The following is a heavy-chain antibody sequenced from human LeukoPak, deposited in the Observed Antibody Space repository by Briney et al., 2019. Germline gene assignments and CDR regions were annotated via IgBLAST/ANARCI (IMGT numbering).Heavy chain of an antibody. D-gene: IGHD6-19*01. J-gene: IGHJ5*02. CDR2: IYYSGST. Sequence: PSETLSLTCTVSGGSTGSSLYHWAWIRQPPGKGLEWIGSIYYSGSTYYNPSLKSRVTISVDTSKNQFSLNLTSVTAADTAVCYCARTVAGTDWLDPWGRGTLVTVSS. CDR1: GGSTGSSLYH. V-gene: IGHV4-39*01. CDR3: ARTVAGTDWLDP.